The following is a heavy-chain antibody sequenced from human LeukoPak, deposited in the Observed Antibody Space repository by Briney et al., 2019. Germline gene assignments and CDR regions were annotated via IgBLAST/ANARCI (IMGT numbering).Heavy chain of an antibody. Sequence: SVKVSCKASGGTFSSYAISWVRQAPGQGLEWMGGIIPIFGTANYAQKFQGRVTITADESTSTAYMELSSLRSEDTAVYYCARDYQGYYDSSGYSPYYFDYWGQGILVTVSS. D-gene: IGHD3-22*01. J-gene: IGHJ4*02. CDR1: GGTFSSYA. CDR2: IIPIFGTA. CDR3: ARDYQGYYDSSGYSPYYFDY. V-gene: IGHV1-69*13.